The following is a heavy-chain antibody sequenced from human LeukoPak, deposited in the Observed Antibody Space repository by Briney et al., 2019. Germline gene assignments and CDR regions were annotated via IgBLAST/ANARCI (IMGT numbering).Heavy chain of an antibody. J-gene: IGHJ3*02. D-gene: IGHD6-13*01. CDR3: AKDLSGPGIAAAFDAFDI. Sequence: GGSLRLSCVASGFTFTDYFMSWVRQAPGKGLEWVSAISGSGGSTYYADSVKGRFTISRDNSKNTLYLQMNSLRAEDTAVYYCAKDLSGPGIAAAFDAFDIWGQGTMVTVSS. CDR1: GFTFTDYF. V-gene: IGHV3-23*01. CDR2: ISGSGGST.